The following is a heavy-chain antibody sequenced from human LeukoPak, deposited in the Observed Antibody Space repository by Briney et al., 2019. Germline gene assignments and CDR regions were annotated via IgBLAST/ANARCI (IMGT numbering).Heavy chain of an antibody. D-gene: IGHD3-3*01. J-gene: IGHJ6*02. CDR3: ARGNRSDYDFWSGTIWGVSPYYYYGMDV. CDR2: IYYSGST. CDR1: GGSISSYY. Sequence: SETLSLTCTVSGGSISSYYWSWIRQPPGKGLEWIGYIYYSGSTNYNPSLKSRVTISVDTSKNQFSLKLSSVTAADTAVYYCARGNRSDYDFWSGTIWGVSPYYYYGMDVWGQGTTVTVSS. V-gene: IGHV4-59*01.